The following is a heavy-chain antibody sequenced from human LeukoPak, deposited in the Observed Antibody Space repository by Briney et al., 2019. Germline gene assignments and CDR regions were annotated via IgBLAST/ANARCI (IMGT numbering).Heavy chain of an antibody. CDR2: IYSGGYT. V-gene: IGHV3-66*01. CDR1: GLTVTSNY. Sequence: PGGSLRLSCAASGLTVTSNYMTWVRQAPGKGLEWVAIIYSGGYTDYADSVKGRFTIFRDNSKNTLYLQMNSLRAEDTAVYYCARRLEYSGSKGVFDYWGQGTLVTVSS. D-gene: IGHD1-26*01. J-gene: IGHJ4*02. CDR3: ARRLEYSGSKGVFDY.